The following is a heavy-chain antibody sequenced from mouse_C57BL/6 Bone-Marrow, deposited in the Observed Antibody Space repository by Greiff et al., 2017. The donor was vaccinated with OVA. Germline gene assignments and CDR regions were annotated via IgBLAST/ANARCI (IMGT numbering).Heavy chain of an antibody. V-gene: IGHV1-50*01. CDR3: ALPPWLAY. Sequence: QVQLQQPGAELVKPGASVKLSCKASGYTFTSYWMQWVKQRPGQGLEWIGEIDPSDSYTNYNQKFKGKATLTVDTSSSTAYMQRSSPTSEDSAVYYCALPPWLAYWGQGTLVTVSA. CDR2: IDPSDSYT. CDR1: GYTFTSYW. J-gene: IGHJ3*01.